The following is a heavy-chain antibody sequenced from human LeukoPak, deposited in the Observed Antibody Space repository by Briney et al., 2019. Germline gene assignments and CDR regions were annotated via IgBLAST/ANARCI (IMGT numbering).Heavy chain of an antibody. V-gene: IGHV4-38-2*01. J-gene: IGHJ5*02. D-gene: IGHD2-21*01. CDR1: GYSISSGYY. Sequence: SETLSLTCAVSGYSISSGYYRGWIRPPPGKGLEWIGSIYDSGRTYYNPSLKSRVTISVDTSKNKFSLILSSVTAADTAVYYCARYSNAYAGARWFDHWGQGTLVTVSS. CDR3: ARYSNAYAGARWFDH. CDR2: IYDSGRT.